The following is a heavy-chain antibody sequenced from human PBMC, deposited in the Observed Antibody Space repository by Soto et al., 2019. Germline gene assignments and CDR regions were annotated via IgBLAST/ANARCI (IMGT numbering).Heavy chain of an antibody. CDR3: ARKIRTGHTRPFDY. CDR1: GGSISSYY. V-gene: IGHV4-59*01. CDR2: IYYSGST. Sequence: SETLSLTCTVSGGSISSYYWSWIRQPPGKGLEWIGYIYYSGSTNYNPSLKSRVTISVDTSKNQFSLKLSSVTAADTAVYYCARKIRTGHTRPFDYWGQGTLVTVSS. D-gene: IGHD1-1*01. J-gene: IGHJ4*02.